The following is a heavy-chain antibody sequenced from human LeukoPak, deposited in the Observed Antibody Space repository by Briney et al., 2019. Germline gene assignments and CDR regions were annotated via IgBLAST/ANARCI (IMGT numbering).Heavy chain of an antibody. CDR3: ARDGLLWFGELLGDYFDY. CDR2: IKQDGSEK. V-gene: IGHV3-7*01. Sequence: GGSLRLSCAASGFTFSSYWMSWVREAPGKGLEGVGNIKQDGSEKYYVDSVKGRFTMSRDNATNSLYLQMNSLRAEDTAVYYCARDGLLWFGELLGDYFDYWGQGTLVTVSS. CDR1: GFTFSSYW. J-gene: IGHJ4*02. D-gene: IGHD3-10*01.